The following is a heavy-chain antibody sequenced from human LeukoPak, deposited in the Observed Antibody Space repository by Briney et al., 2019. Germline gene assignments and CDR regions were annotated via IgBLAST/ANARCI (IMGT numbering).Heavy chain of an antibody. Sequence: GGSLSLAYAAAGFTFSRYWMHWVRQAPGKRLVWVSNIKTDGSTTNYADSVKGRFTISRDNAKNTLYLQMNGLRAEDTAVYYCATDTFGPNDCWGQGPLVTVSS. CDR1: GFTFSRYW. CDR3: ATDTFGPNDC. D-gene: IGHD3-16*01. CDR2: IKTDGSTT. J-gene: IGHJ4*02. V-gene: IGHV3-74*01.